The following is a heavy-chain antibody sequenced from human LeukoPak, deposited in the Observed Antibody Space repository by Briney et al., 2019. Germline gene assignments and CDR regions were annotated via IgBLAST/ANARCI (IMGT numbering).Heavy chain of an antibody. CDR2: IYSGGST. V-gene: IGHV3-66*02. Sequence: PGGSLRLSCAASGFTFSSYAMSWVRQAPGKGLGWVSVIYSGGSTYYADSVKGRFTISRDNSKNTLYLQMNSLRAEDTAVYYCARDIAAVGWFDPWGQGTLVTV. D-gene: IGHD6-13*01. J-gene: IGHJ5*02. CDR3: ARDIAAVGWFDP. CDR1: GFTFSSYA.